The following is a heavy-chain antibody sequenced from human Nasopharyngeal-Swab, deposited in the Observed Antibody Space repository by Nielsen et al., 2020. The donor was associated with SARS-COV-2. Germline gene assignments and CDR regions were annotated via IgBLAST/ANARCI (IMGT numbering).Heavy chain of an antibody. CDR3: TSHDSSGYRKGDYYYYGMDV. D-gene: IGHD3-22*01. V-gene: IGHV3-33*01. CDR1: GFTFSSYG. Sequence: GESLKISCAASGFTFSSYGMHWVRQAPGKGLEWVAVIWYDGSNKYYADSVKGRFTISRDNSKNTLYLQMNSLRAEDTAVYYCTSHDSSGYRKGDYYYYGMDVWGQGTTVTVSS. J-gene: IGHJ6*02. CDR2: IWYDGSNK.